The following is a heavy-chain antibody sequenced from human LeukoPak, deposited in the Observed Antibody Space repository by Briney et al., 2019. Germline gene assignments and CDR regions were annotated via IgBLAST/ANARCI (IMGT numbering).Heavy chain of an antibody. CDR3: ARLYYYASSGYDALDI. Sequence: ASVKVSCKASGYTLSGYDIDWVRQATGQGLEWMGWMNPSSGYTGYAQKFQGRVTMTRNTSISAAYMELSSLTSEDTAVYYCARLYYYASSGYDALDIWGQGTMVTVSS. V-gene: IGHV1-8*01. D-gene: IGHD3-22*01. CDR2: MNPSSGYT. CDR1: GYTLSGYD. J-gene: IGHJ3*02.